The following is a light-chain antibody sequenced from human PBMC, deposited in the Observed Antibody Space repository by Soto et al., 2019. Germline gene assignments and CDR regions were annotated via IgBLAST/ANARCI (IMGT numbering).Light chain of an antibody. CDR2: EVS. CDR1: SSDIGGYNY. V-gene: IGLV2-14*01. CDR3: SSYTSSSTLYV. Sequence: QSVLTQPAPVSGSPGQSITISCAGTSSDIGGYNYVSWYQQHPGKAPKVVIYEVSNRPSGVSNRFSGSKSGNTASLTISGLQAEDEADYYCSSYTSSSTLYVFGSGTKVTVL. J-gene: IGLJ1*01.